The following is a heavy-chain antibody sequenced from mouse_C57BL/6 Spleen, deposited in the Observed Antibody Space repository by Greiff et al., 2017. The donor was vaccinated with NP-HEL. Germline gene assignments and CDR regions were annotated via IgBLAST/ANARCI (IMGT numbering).Heavy chain of an antibody. Sequence: VQLQQPGAELVKPGASVKVSCKASGYTFTSYWMHWVKQRPGQGLEWIGRIHPSDSDTNYNQKFKGKATLTVDKSSSTAYMQLSSLTSEDSAVYYCAIPPHYYGSSYGITSAMDYWGQGTSVTVSS. CDR1: GYTFTSYW. J-gene: IGHJ4*01. CDR2: IHPSDSDT. CDR3: AIPPHYYGSSYGITSAMDY. D-gene: IGHD1-1*01. V-gene: IGHV1-74*01.